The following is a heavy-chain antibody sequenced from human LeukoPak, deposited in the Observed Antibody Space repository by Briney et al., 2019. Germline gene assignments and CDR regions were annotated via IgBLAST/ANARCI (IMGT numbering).Heavy chain of an antibody. V-gene: IGHV3-53*01. CDR1: GFSVSNNY. CDR2: IYSGGTT. D-gene: IGHD4-17*01. J-gene: IGHJ3*02. Sequence: PGRSLRLSCEASGFSVSNNYMTWVRQAPGKGLEWVSVIYSGGTTYYWDSVEGRFTISRDNSRNTLNLKMNSLRAEDTAVYFCARGESGDPAFDIWGQGTMVTVSS. CDR3: ARGESGDPAFDI.